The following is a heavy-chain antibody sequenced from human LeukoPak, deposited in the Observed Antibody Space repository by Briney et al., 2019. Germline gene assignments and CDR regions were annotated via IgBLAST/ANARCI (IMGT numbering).Heavy chain of an antibody. Sequence: GGSLRLSCAASGFTFSSYAMSWVRQAPGKGLEWVSAISGSGGSTYYADSVKGRFTISRDNSKNTLYLQMNSLRAEDTAVYYCARSNLGRSSSWMGHWGQGTLVTVSS. CDR1: GFTFSSYA. CDR2: ISGSGGST. J-gene: IGHJ4*02. V-gene: IGHV3-23*01. D-gene: IGHD6-13*01. CDR3: ARSNLGRSSSWMGH.